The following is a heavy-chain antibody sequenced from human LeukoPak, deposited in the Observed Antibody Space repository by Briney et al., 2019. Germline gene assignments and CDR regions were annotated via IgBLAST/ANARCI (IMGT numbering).Heavy chain of an antibody. CDR1: GGSISSSSYY. CDR2: THYSGST. D-gene: IGHD3-9*01. CDR3: ASLHNFDLYY. V-gene: IGHV4-39*01. Sequence: LTATLSLTCTVSGGSISSSSYYWGWIRQPPGKGLEWIGNTHYSGSTYSNPSLNSRVIISEDTSKNQFSLKMSSVTATDTAVYYCASLHNFDLYYWGQGTLVTVSS. J-gene: IGHJ4*02.